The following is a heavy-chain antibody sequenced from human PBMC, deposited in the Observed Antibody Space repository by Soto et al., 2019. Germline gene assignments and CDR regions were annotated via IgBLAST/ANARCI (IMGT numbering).Heavy chain of an antibody. Sequence: ASVKVSCEAGGYGFTSYGMSWVRQAPGQGLEWMGWISAYNGNTNYAQKLQGRVTMTTDTSTSTAYMGLRSLRSDDTAVYYCARDELELRGAYYYYGMDVWGQGTTVTVSS. D-gene: IGHD1-7*01. CDR3: ARDELELRGAYYYYGMDV. CDR1: GYGFTSYG. V-gene: IGHV1-18*01. CDR2: ISAYNGNT. J-gene: IGHJ6*02.